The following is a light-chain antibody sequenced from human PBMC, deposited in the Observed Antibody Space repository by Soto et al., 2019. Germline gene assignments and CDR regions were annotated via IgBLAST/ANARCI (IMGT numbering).Light chain of an antibody. CDR3: QQYNSWRT. Sequence: EIVMTQSPATLSVSPGERATLSCRASQSVSNNLAWYQKKPGPAPRLLIYGASTRATGIPARFSGSGSGTEFTLTISRLHAEDCAVYYCQQYNSWRTFGQGTRVEIK. CDR2: GAS. V-gene: IGKV3-15*01. CDR1: QSVSNN. J-gene: IGKJ1*01.